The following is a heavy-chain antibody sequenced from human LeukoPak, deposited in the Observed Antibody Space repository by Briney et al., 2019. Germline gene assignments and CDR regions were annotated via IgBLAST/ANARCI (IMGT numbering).Heavy chain of an antibody. J-gene: IGHJ5*02. Sequence: GASVKVSCKASGYTFTSYDINRVRHATGQGLGWVGRMNPNSGNTGSAQKFQGRDTISTNTSISTAYIDQCTLRSGATAVYLCARGIAAAEGLFDPWGQKTLVSVSS. CDR3: ARGIAAAEGLFDP. D-gene: IGHD6-13*01. CDR1: GYTFTSYD. V-gene: IGHV1-8*01. CDR2: MNPNSGNT.